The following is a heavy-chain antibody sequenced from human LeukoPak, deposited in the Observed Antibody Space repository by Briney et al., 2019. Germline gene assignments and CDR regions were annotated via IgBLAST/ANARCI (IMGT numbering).Heavy chain of an antibody. CDR1: GYTFTDYY. Sequence: ASVKISCKVSGYTFTDYYMHWVQRAPGKGLEWMGLVDPEDGETIYAEKFQGRVTITAGTSTDTAYMELSSLRSEDTAVYYCVVVPAAIRNSVWFDPWGQGTLVTVSS. CDR3: VVVPAAIRNSVWFDP. D-gene: IGHD2-2*02. CDR2: VDPEDGET. V-gene: IGHV1-69-2*01. J-gene: IGHJ5*02.